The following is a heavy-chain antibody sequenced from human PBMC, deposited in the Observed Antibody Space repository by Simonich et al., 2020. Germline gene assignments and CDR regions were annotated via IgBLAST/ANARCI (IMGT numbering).Heavy chain of an antibody. D-gene: IGHD6-13*01. CDR1: GFTFSSYG. CDR3: ARERAAAGEAFDY. CDR2: IWYDGSNK. V-gene: IGHV3-33*01. Sequence: QVQLVESGGGVVQPGRSLRLSCAASGFTFSSYGLHWVLQAPGKGLEWVSVIWYDGSNKYYADSVKGRFTISRDNSKNTLYLQMNSLRAEDTAVYYCARERAAAGEAFDYWGQGTLVTVSS. J-gene: IGHJ4*02.